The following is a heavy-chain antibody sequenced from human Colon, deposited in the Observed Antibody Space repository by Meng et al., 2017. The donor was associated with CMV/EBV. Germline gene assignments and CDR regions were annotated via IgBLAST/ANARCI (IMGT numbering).Heavy chain of an antibody. J-gene: IGHJ6*02. CDR2: IIPILRVA. CDR1: GGTLNSYA. V-gene: IGHV1-69*10. CDR3: ARGPEGCGGDCFGNYRFDVDV. D-gene: IGHD2-21*01. Sequence: SVQVSCKTSGGTLNSYAISWVRQAPGQGREWMGGIIPILRVATYAQKFQGRVMITADDTAYMELSSLRSEDTAVYYCARGPEGCGGDCFGNYRFDVDVWGQGTTVTVSS.